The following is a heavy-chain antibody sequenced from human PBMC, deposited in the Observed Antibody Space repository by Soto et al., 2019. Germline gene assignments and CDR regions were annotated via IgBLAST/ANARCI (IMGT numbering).Heavy chain of an antibody. Sequence: PVGSLRLSCAASGFTFSSYGMHWVRQAPGKGLEWVAVISYDGSNKYYADSVKGRFTISRDNSKNTLYLQMNSLRAEATAVYYCAKGQNYCTGGSCYPDAFDIWGQGTMVTVS. CDR3: AKGQNYCTGGSCYPDAFDI. CDR2: ISYDGSNK. V-gene: IGHV3-30*18. CDR1: GFTFSSYG. J-gene: IGHJ3*02. D-gene: IGHD2-15*01.